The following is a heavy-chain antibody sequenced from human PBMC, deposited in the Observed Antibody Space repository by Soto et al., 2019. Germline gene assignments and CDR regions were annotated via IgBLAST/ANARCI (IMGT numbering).Heavy chain of an antibody. CDR1: GGSISSGDYY. J-gene: IGHJ5*02. V-gene: IGHV4-30-4*01. CDR2: IYYSGST. Sequence: SETLSLTCTVSGGSISSGDYYWSWIRQPPGKGLEWIGYIYYSGSTYYNPSLRSRVTISVDTSKNQFSLKLSSVTAADTAAYYCARFYGSGSYYRNNWFDPWGQGTLVTVSS. CDR3: ARFYGSGSYYRNNWFDP. D-gene: IGHD3-10*01.